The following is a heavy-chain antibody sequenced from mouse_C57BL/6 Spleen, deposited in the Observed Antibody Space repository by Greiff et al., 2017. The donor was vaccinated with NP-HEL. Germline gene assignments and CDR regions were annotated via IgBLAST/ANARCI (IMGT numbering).Heavy chain of an antibody. V-gene: IGHV1-22*01. CDR2: INPNNGGT. J-gene: IGHJ4*01. Sequence: EVQLQQSGPELVKPGASVKMSCKASGYTFTDYNMHWVKQSHGKSLEWIGYINPNNGGTSYNQKFKGKATLTVNKSSSTAYMELRSLTSEDSAVYYCARHYYGSSYRAMDYWGQGTSVTVSS. CDR1: GYTFTDYN. CDR3: ARHYYGSSYRAMDY. D-gene: IGHD1-1*01.